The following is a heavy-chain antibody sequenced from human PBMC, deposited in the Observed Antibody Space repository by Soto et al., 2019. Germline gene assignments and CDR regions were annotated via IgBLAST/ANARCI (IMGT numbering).Heavy chain of an antibody. J-gene: IGHJ4*02. CDR3: AKDPLLYYDSSGYPDY. D-gene: IGHD3-22*01. V-gene: IGHV3-30*18. CDR2: ISYDGSNK. CDR1: GFTFSSDG. Sequence: PGGSLRLSCAASGFTFSSDGMHWVRQAPGKGLEWVAVISYDGSNKYYADSVKGRFTISRDNSKNTLYLQMNSLRAEDTAVYYCAKDPLLYYDSSGYPDYWGQGT.